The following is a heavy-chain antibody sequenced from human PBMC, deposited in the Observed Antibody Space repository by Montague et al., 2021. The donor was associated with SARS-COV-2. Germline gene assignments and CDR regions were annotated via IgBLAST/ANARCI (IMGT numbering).Heavy chain of an antibody. J-gene: IGHJ4*02. V-gene: IGHV4-4*07. CDR2: MHFTGNT. CDR3: ARDRFDFGAGRQGKIDF. D-gene: IGHD3-10*01. CDR1: GDSVTNHY. Sequence: SETLSLTCSVSGDSVTNHYWSWIRQPAGKGLEWIGRMHFTGNTNFNPSFSSRLTMSADTSKNQFSLKLTSVTAADTAIYFCARDRFDFGAGRQGKIDFWGQGTLVTVSS.